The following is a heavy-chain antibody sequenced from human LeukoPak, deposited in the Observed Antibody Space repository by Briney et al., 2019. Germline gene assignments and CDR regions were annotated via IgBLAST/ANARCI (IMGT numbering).Heavy chain of an antibody. V-gene: IGHV3-23*01. CDR3: AKEDVVVPAASPFGY. J-gene: IGHJ4*02. CDR2: ISGSADVT. CDR1: GFTFSSSA. Sequence: GGSLRLSCAASGFTFSSSAMSWVRQAPGKGLEWVSDISGSADVTYYADSVKGRFIISRDNSKNTLYLQMNSLRAEDTAVYYCAKEDVVVPAASPFGYWGQGTLDTVSS. D-gene: IGHD2-2*01.